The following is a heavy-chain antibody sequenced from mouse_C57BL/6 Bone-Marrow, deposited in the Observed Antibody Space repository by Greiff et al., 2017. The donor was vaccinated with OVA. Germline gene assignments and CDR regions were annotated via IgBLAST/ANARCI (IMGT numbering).Heavy chain of an antibody. D-gene: IGHD2-3*01. CDR3: ARYGYYPYYFDY. V-gene: IGHV1-82*01. Sequence: VKLQESGPELVKPGASVKISCKASGYAFSSSWMNWVKQRPGKGLEWIGRIYPGDGDTNYNGKFKGKATLTADKSSSTAYMQLSSLTSEDSAVYFCARYGYYPYYFDYWGQGTTLTVSS. CDR2: IYPGDGDT. J-gene: IGHJ2*01. CDR1: GYAFSSSW.